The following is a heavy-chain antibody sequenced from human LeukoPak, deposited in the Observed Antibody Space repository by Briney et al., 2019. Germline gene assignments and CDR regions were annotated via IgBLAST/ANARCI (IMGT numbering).Heavy chain of an antibody. D-gene: IGHD5-24*01. CDR3: ARDDGWFDP. CDR2: IYTSGST. Sequence: SQTLSLTCTVSGGSISSGSYYWSWIRQPAGKGLEWIGRIYTSGSTNYNPSLKSRVTISVDTSKNQFSLKLSSVTAADTAVYYCARDDGWFDPWGQGTLVTVSS. CDR1: GGSISSGSYY. J-gene: IGHJ5*02. V-gene: IGHV4-61*02.